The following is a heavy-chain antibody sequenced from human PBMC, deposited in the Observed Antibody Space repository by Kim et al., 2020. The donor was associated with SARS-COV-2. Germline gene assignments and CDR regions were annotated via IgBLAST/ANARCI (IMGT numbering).Heavy chain of an antibody. CDR3: ARGVRGYDSSGYYEAFDY. D-gene: IGHD3-22*01. J-gene: IGHJ4*02. CDR2: INPNSGGT. V-gene: IGHV1-2*02. CDR1: GYTFTGYY. Sequence: ASVKVSGRVSGYTFTGYYMHWVRQAPGQGLEWMGWINPNSGGTNYAQKFQGRVTMTRDTSISTAYMELSRLRSDDTAVYYCARGVRGYDSSGYYEAFDYWGQGTLVTVSA.